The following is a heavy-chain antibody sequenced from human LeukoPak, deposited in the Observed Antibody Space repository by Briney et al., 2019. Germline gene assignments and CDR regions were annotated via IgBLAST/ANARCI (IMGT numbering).Heavy chain of an antibody. Sequence: ASVTVSCKASGYTFTSYGISWVRQAPGQGLEWMGWISAYNGNTNYAQKLRGRVTMTTDTSTSTAYMELRSLRSDDTAVYYCARDTRYDILTGIRDYWGQGTLVTVSS. CDR3: ARDTRYDILTGIRDY. D-gene: IGHD3-9*01. CDR2: ISAYNGNT. V-gene: IGHV1-18*01. J-gene: IGHJ4*02. CDR1: GYTFTSYG.